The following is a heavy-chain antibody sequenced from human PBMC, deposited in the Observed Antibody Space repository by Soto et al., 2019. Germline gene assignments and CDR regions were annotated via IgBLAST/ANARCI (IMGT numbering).Heavy chain of an antibody. Sequence: SETLSLTCAVYGGSFSGYYWSWIRQPPGKGLEWIGEINHSGSTNYNPSLKSRVTISVDTSKNQFSLKLSSVTAADTAVYYCARVPGDSYGYNWFDPWGQGTLVTVSS. D-gene: IGHD5-18*01. J-gene: IGHJ5*02. CDR2: INHSGST. V-gene: IGHV4-34*01. CDR1: GGSFSGYY. CDR3: ARVPGDSYGYNWFDP.